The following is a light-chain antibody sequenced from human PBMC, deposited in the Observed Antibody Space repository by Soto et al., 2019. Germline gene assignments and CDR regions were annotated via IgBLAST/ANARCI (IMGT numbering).Light chain of an antibody. V-gene: IGLV2-14*01. J-gene: IGLJ2*01. CDR3: SSYTSSSTLVV. CDR2: EVS. Sequence: QSALTQPASVSGSPGQSITISCTGTSSDVGTYNYVSWYQQHPGKAPKLMIYEVSNRPSGLSNRFSGSKSGNTASLTISGLQAEDEADYYCSSYTSSSTLVVFGGGTKLTVL. CDR1: SSDVGTYNY.